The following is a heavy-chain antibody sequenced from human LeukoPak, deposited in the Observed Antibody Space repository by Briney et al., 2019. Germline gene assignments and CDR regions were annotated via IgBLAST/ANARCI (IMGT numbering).Heavy chain of an antibody. CDR1: GGTFSSYA. J-gene: IGHJ4*02. V-gene: IGHV1-69*13. Sequence: SVKVSCKASGGTFSSYAISWVRQAPGQGLEWMGGVIPIFGTANYAQKFQGRVTITADESTSTAYMELSSLRSEDTAVYYCASQTSPDSGYDPLRFDYWGQGTLVTVSS. CDR2: VIPIFGTA. CDR3: ASQTSPDSGYDPLRFDY. D-gene: IGHD5-12*01.